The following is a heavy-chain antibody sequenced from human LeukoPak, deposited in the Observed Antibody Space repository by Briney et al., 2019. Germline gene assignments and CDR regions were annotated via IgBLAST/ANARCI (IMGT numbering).Heavy chain of an antibody. J-gene: IGHJ4*02. CDR3: AREGKYYYDSSGFGDY. V-gene: IGHV1-69*13. D-gene: IGHD3-22*01. CDR1: GYTFTSYA. CDR2: IIPIFGTA. Sequence: SMKVSCKASGYTFTSYAISWVRQAPGQGLEWMGGIIPIFGTANYAQKFQGRVTITADESTSTAYMELSSLRSEDTAVYYCAREGKYYYDSSGFGDYWGQGTLVTVSS.